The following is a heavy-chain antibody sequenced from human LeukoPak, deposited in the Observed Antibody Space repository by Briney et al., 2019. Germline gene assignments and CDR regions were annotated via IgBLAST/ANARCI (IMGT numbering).Heavy chain of an antibody. Sequence: PGGSLRLSCAASGFTFSGHSMNWVRQAPGKGLEWVSALSSTSTYIYYVDSVKGRFTISRDNTKNSLYLQMKSLRAEDTAIYFCARVRRRSSAYDYSDYWGQGTLVTVSA. CDR3: ARVRRRSSAYDYSDY. CDR2: LSSTSTYI. J-gene: IGHJ4*02. D-gene: IGHD5-12*01. CDR1: GFTFSGHS. V-gene: IGHV3-21*06.